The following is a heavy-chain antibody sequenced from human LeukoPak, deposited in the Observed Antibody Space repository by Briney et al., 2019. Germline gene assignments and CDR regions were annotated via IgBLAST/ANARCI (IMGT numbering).Heavy chain of an antibody. Sequence: SGGSLRLSWAASGFTFDDYGMSWVRQAPGKGLEWVSGINWNGGSTGYAGSVKGRFTISRDNAKNSLYLQMNSLRAEDTALYYCARDGGYCSGGSCYSDAFDIWGQGTMVTVSS. CDR3: ARDGGYCSGGSCYSDAFDI. D-gene: IGHD2-15*01. CDR1: GFTFDDYG. CDR2: INWNGGST. J-gene: IGHJ3*02. V-gene: IGHV3-20*04.